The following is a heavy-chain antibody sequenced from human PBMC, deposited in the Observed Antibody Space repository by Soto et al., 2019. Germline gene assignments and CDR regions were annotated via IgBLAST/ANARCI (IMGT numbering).Heavy chain of an antibody. D-gene: IGHD6-13*01. CDR3: ARDRLSEQQLGGYYYYDMDV. J-gene: IGHJ6*02. V-gene: IGHV4-59*11. Sequence: PSETLSLTCTVSGGPINSHYWSWIRQPPGKGLEWIGYIYYTGSTTYNPSLKSRVTISLDTSKTQFYLRLSSVTAADTAVYYCARDRLSEQQLGGYYYYDMDVWGQGTTVTVSS. CDR1: GGPINSHY. CDR2: IYYTGST.